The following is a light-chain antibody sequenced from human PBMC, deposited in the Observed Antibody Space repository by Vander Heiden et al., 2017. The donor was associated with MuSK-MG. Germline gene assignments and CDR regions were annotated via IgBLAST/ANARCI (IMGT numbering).Light chain of an antibody. CDR1: QSISSY. Sequence: IKMTQSPSSLSASVGDRVTITCRASQSISSYLNGYQQKPGKAPKLLIYAAASLQSGGPSRFSGSGSGTDVTPTISSRQPEDVATDYCQQRDSTSITFGQGTQVEIK. CDR2: AAA. CDR3: QQRDSTSIT. J-gene: IGKJ4*01. V-gene: IGKV1-39*01.